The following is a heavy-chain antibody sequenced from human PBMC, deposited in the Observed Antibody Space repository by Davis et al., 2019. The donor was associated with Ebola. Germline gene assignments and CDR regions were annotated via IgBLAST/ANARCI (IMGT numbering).Heavy chain of an antibody. Sequence: MPGGSLRLSCTVSGGSISSSSYYWGWIRQPPGKGLEWIGSIYYSGSTYYNPSPKSRVTISVDTSKNQFSLKLNSVTAADTAIYYCASGATVATSGAYFDFWGQGTLVTVSS. CDR3: ASGATVATSGAYFDF. D-gene: IGHD4-17*01. V-gene: IGHV4-39*07. J-gene: IGHJ4*02. CDR1: GGSISSSSYY. CDR2: IYYSGST.